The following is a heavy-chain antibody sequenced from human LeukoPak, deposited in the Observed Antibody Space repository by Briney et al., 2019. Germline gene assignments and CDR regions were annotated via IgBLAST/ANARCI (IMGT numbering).Heavy chain of an antibody. Sequence: PGRSLRLSSVASGLTFTNYGMHWVRQGPGKGLNCVAVTWYDGSVKNFADSVKGRFTISRDNSKSTLYLQMNSLRAEDTAVYYCATAGHRGSYCGMDVWGQGTTVIVS. CDR1: GLTFTNYG. CDR2: TWYDGSVK. CDR3: ATAGHRGSYCGMDV. V-gene: IGHV3-33*01. D-gene: IGHD1-14*01. J-gene: IGHJ6*01.